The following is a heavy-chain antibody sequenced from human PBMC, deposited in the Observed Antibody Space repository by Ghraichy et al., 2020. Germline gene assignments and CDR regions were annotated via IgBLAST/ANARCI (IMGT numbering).Heavy chain of an antibody. CDR3: AREDIVVVPATTITDY. CDR2: IYYSGST. V-gene: IGHV4-61*01. D-gene: IGHD2-2*01. J-gene: IGHJ4*02. CDR1: GGSVSSGSYY. Sequence: SETLSLTCTVSGGSVSSGSYYWSWIRQPPGKGLEWIGYIYYSGSTNYNPSLKSRVTISVDTSKNQFSLKLSSVTAADTAVYYCAREDIVVVPATTITDYWGQGTLVTVSS.